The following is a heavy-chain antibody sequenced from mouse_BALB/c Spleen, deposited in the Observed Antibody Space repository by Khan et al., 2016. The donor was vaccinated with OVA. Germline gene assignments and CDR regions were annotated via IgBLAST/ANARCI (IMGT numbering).Heavy chain of an antibody. D-gene: IGHD2-14*01. Sequence: EVQLVESGPTLVKPSQTLSLTCSVTGDSITTGYWNWIRKFPGNKLEYMGYIIYTGYTYSNPSLNSRISITRHTSNNQYYLQLNSVTDEDTATYYCARSTYRYAFVYWGQGTLVTVSA. CDR3: ARSTYRYAFVY. V-gene: IGHV3-8*02. CDR1: GDSITTGY. CDR2: IIYTGYT. J-gene: IGHJ3*01.